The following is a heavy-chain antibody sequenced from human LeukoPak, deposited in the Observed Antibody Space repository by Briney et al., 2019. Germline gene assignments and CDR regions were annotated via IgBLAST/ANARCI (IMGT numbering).Heavy chain of an antibody. CDR1: GFTVSNWA. V-gene: IGHV3-30*04. D-gene: IGHD2-8*01. CDR2: ISYDGSNK. Sequence: GGSLRLSCAASGFTVSNWAIHWVRQAPGKGLEWVAAISYDGSNKYYADSVKGRFTISRDNSKNTLYLQMNSLRAEDTAVYYCARDTNEMYGGFDYWGQGTLVTVSS. J-gene: IGHJ4*02. CDR3: ARDTNEMYGGFDY.